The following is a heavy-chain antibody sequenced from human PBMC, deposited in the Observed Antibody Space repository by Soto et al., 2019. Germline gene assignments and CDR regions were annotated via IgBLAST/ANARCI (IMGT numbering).Heavy chain of an antibody. Sequence: DVQLLESGGGLVQPGGSLRLSCAASGFSFSSYAMVWVRQAPGKGLEWVAVISARGGSSYFADSVKGRFTLSRDNSKNVLSLEMTSLRAEATAIYCCAKGSIEYSASVDNLGQGPLVVVSS. D-gene: IGHD5-12*01. CDR2: ISARGGSS. CDR1: GFSFSSYA. CDR3: AKGSIEYSASVDN. V-gene: IGHV3-23*01. J-gene: IGHJ4*02.